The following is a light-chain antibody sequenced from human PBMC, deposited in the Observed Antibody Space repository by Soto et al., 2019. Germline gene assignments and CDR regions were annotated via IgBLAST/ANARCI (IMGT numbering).Light chain of an antibody. CDR3: SSYTSSSTLV. V-gene: IGLV2-14*01. J-gene: IGLJ1*01. Sequence: QSALTQPASVSGSPGQSITISCTGTSSDVGAYNYVSWYQQHPGKAPKLMIYEVSHRPSGVSNRFSGSKSGNTASLTISGLQAEDEADYYCSSYTSSSTLVFATGTK. CDR2: EVS. CDR1: SSDVGAYNY.